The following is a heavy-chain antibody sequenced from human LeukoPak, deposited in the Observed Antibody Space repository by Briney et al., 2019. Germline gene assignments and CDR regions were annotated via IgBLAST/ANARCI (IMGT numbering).Heavy chain of an antibody. CDR3: AAGGGMGAYYYYMDV. Sequence: SETLSLTCAVYGGSFSGYYWSWIRQPPGKGLEWIGEINHSGSTNYNPSLKSRVTISVDTSKNQFSLKLSSVTAADTAVYYCAAGGGMGAYYYYMDVWAKGTTVTVSS. CDR2: INHSGST. CDR1: GGSFSGYY. J-gene: IGHJ6*03. V-gene: IGHV4-34*01. D-gene: IGHD3-16*01.